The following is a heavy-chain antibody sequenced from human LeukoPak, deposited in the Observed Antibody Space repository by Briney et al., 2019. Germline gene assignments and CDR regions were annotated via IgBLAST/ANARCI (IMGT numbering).Heavy chain of an antibody. CDR3: ARQWGSYAPFDY. CDR1: GDSISSYY. CDR2: IYYSGST. V-gene: IGHV4-59*08. D-gene: IGHD1-26*01. Sequence: SETLSLTCTVSGDSISSYYWSWIRQPPGKGLEWIGYIYYSGSTNYNPSLKSRVTISVDTSKNQFSLKLSSVTAADTAVYYCARQWGSYAPFDYWGQGTLVTVSS. J-gene: IGHJ4*02.